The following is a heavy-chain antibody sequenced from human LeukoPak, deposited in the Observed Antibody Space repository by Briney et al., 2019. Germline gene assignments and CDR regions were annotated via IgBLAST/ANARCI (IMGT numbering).Heavy chain of an antibody. D-gene: IGHD1-26*01. CDR1: GFTFSSYG. CDR3: VRDRGPPLYSGSFPFDH. CDR2: IWYDGSNK. J-gene: IGHJ4*02. V-gene: IGHV3-33*01. Sequence: GGSLRLSCAASGFTFSSYGMHWVRQAPGKGLEWVAVIWYDGSNKYYADSVKGRFIILRDNSKNRVFLHRNSLGVEDTAVYYCVRDRGPPLYSGSFPFDHWGQGTLVTVSS.